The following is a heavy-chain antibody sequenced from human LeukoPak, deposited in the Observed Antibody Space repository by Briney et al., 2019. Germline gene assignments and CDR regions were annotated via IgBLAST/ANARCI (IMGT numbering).Heavy chain of an antibody. Sequence: PGRSLRLSCAASGFSFNEYAIHWVRQAPGKGLEWVAGISWNSASIGYADSVKGRFTISRDNAKNSLYLQMNSLRAEDTAVYYCAKDQYYYGSDFDYWGQGTLVTVSS. D-gene: IGHD3-10*01. V-gene: IGHV3-9*01. J-gene: IGHJ4*02. CDR3: AKDQYYYGSDFDY. CDR1: GFSFNEYA. CDR2: ISWNSASI.